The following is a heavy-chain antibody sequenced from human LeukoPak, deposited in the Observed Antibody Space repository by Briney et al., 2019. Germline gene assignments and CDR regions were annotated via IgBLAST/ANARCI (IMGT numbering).Heavy chain of an antibody. V-gene: IGHV3-53*01. J-gene: IGHJ4*02. CDR2: IHSGGMT. Sequence: GGSLRLSCAASGFTYSSYAMSWVRHAPGKGLGCVALIHSGGMTDYADSVKGRFIISRDDSKNTLYLQMNSLRAEDTAVYYCATGRGDYWGQGIMVTVSS. CDR1: GFTYSSYA. D-gene: IGHD3-16*01. CDR3: ATGRGDY.